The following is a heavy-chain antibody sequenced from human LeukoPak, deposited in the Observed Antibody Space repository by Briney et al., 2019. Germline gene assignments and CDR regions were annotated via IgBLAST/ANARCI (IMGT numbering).Heavy chain of an antibody. Sequence: PSETLSLTCTVSGASISSHYWSWIRQPPGKGLEWIGYIYYSGRPIYNPSLKSRVTISVDTLSVDTSKNQFSLKLGSVTAADTAVYYCARGGNWGSSSDHWGQGALVTVSS. J-gene: IGHJ4*02. CDR3: ARGGNWGSSSDH. CDR2: IYYSGRP. V-gene: IGHV4-59*11. CDR1: GASISSHY. D-gene: IGHD7-27*01.